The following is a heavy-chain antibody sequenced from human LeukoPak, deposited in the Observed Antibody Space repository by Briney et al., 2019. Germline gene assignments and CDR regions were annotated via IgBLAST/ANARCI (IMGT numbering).Heavy chain of an antibody. CDR3: ARRGREWLFP. CDR2: ISAYNGNT. Sequence: PGQXXEWMGWISAYNGNTNYAQKLQGRVTMTTDTSTSTAYMELRSLRSDDTAVYYCARRGREWLFPWGQGTLVTVSS. J-gene: IGHJ5*02. V-gene: IGHV1-18*01. D-gene: IGHD3-3*01.